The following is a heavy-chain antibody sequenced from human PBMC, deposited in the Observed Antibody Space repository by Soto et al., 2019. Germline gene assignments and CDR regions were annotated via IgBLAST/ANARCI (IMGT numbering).Heavy chain of an antibody. CDR2: IWHDGTKT. CDR3: GRGDRARGAAAGP. D-gene: IGHD6-13*01. J-gene: IGHJ5*02. V-gene: IGHV3-33*01. Sequence: QVQLVESGGGVVQPGRSLRLSCAASGFIFSSHAMHWFRRPPGKGLEWVAEIWHDGTKTYYGDSVKGRFTISRDSSKNSLSLDMNNLRAECTAVYDCGRGDRARGAAAGPWGQGTLVRVSS. CDR1: GFIFSSHA.